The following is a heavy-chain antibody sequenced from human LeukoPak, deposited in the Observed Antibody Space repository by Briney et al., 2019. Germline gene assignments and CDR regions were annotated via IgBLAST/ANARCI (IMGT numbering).Heavy chain of an antibody. V-gene: IGHV1-2*02. J-gene: IGHJ4*02. CDR1: GYTFTGYY. CDR2: INPNSGNT. CDR3: ARDPRSPWYWHSFDY. D-gene: IGHD2-8*02. Sequence: ASVKVSCKASGYTFTGYYMHWVRQAPGQGLEWMGWINPNSGNTGYAQKFQGRVTMTRNTSISTAYMELSRLRYDDTAVYYCARDPRSPWYWHSFDYWGQGTLVTVSS.